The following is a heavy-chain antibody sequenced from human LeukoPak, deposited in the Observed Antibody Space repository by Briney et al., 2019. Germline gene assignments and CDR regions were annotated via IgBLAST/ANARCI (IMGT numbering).Heavy chain of an antibody. CDR3: ATCLAARRLVPLDY. CDR1: GGSFSGYY. Sequence: SETLSLTCAVYGGSFSGYYWSWIRQPPGKGLEWIGEINHSGSTNYNPSLKSRVTISVDTSKNQFSLKLSSVTAADTAVYYCATCLAARRLVPLDYWGQGTLVTVSS. D-gene: IGHD6-6*01. CDR2: INHSGST. J-gene: IGHJ4*02. V-gene: IGHV4-34*01.